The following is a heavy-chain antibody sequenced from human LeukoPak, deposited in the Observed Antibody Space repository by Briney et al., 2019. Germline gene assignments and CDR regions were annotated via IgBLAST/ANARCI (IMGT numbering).Heavy chain of an antibody. CDR2: IYYSGST. CDR1: GGSISSGGYY. J-gene: IGHJ5*02. V-gene: IGHV4-31*03. CDR3: AREAGGCSSTSCYASFDP. D-gene: IGHD2-2*01. Sequence: NASETLSLTCTVSGGSISSGGYYWSWIRQHPGKGLEWIGYIYYSGSTYYNLSLKSRVTISVDTSKNQFSLKLSSVTAADTAVYYCAREAGGCSSTSCYASFDPWGQGTLVTVSS.